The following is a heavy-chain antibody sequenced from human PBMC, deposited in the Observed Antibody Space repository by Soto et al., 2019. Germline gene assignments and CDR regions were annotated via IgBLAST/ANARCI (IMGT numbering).Heavy chain of an antibody. CDR2: ISGSGGST. CDR3: AKDMWQWLVLGYFDY. CDR1: GFTFSSYA. Sequence: EVQLLESGGGLVQPGGSLRLSCAASGFTFSSYAMRWVRQAPGKGLEWVSAISGSGGSTYYADSVKGRFTISRDNPKNTLYLQMNSLRAEDTAVYYCAKDMWQWLVLGYFDYWGQGTLGTVSS. V-gene: IGHV3-23*01. J-gene: IGHJ4*02. D-gene: IGHD6-19*01.